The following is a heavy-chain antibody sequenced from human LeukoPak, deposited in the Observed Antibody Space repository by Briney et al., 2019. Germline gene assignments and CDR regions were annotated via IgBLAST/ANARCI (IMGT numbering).Heavy chain of an antibody. CDR1: GFTFSRHS. CDR2: ISSSSSYI. Sequence: PGGSLRLSCAASGFTFSRHSINWVRQAPGKGLEWVSSISSSSSYIYYADSVKGRFTISRDNAKNSLYLQMNSLRAEDTAVYYCARHSDYDILTGPNDYWGQGTLVTVSS. CDR3: ARHSDYDILTGPNDY. D-gene: IGHD3-9*01. J-gene: IGHJ4*02. V-gene: IGHV3-21*01.